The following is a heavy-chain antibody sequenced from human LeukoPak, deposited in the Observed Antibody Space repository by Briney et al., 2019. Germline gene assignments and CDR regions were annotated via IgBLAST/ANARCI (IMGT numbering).Heavy chain of an antibody. CDR2: INHSGLT. CDR3: ARERRSPGIKCFDP. D-gene: IGHD5-12*01. CDR1: GRSFSDDS. Sequence: SETLSLTCAVYGRSFSDDSWTWLRQSPGEGQEWIGEINHSGLTKYNPSLKSRVSISVEMSKKQFSLKLTSVTAADTAVYYCARERRSPGIKCFDPWGQGTLVTVSS. J-gene: IGHJ5*02. V-gene: IGHV4-34*01.